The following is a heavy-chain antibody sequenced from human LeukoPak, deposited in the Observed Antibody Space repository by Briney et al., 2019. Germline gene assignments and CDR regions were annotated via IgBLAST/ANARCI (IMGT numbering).Heavy chain of an antibody. Sequence: GASVKVSCKASGYTFTGYYMHWVRQAPGQGLEWMGWVNPHSGGTKYAQKFQGRVTMTRDTSISTAYMELSSLRSDDTAVYYCARDGIGYANWFDPWGQGTLVTVSS. V-gene: IGHV1-2*02. D-gene: IGHD2-15*01. J-gene: IGHJ5*02. CDR2: VNPHSGGT. CDR3: ARDGIGYANWFDP. CDR1: GYTFTGYY.